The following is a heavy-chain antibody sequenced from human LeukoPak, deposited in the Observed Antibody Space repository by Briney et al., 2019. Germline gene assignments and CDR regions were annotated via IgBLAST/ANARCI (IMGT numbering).Heavy chain of an antibody. J-gene: IGHJ3*02. CDR1: AFIFSGHW. V-gene: IGHV3-7*03. Sequence: PGGSLRLSCEGSAFIFSGHWMNWGRQTPGKGLEGVASIKEDGSERQYVDSVKGRFSISRDNTKGSLFLQLNSLRAEDTAVYYCARDLPNDYEHAFDIWGQGTMVTVSS. CDR3: ARDLPNDYEHAFDI. CDR2: IKEDGSER. D-gene: IGHD4-17*01.